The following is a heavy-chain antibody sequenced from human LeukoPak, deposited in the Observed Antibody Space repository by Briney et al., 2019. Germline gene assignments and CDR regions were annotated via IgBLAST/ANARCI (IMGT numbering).Heavy chain of an antibody. V-gene: IGHV1-8*01. CDR1: GYTFTSYD. J-gene: IGHJ6*02. CDR2: MNPNSGNT. D-gene: IGHD2-15*01. CDR3: ARNARYCSGGSCYYHYGMDV. Sequence: ASVKVSCKASGYTFTSYDINWVRQATGQGLEWMGWMNPNSGNTGYAQKFQGRVTMTRNTSISTAYMELSSLRSEDTAVYYCARNARYCSGGSCYYHYGMDVWGQGTTVTVSS.